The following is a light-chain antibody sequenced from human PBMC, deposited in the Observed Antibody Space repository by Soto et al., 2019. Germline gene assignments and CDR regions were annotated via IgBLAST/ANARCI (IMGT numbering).Light chain of an antibody. V-gene: IGKV1-6*02. CDR3: LQDYDYPPT. J-gene: IGKJ5*01. CDR2: AAS. CDR1: QAIRND. Sequence: AIQMTQSPSSQSASVGDRVTITCRASQAIRNDLGWYQQKPGKAPKLLIYAASSLHSGVPSRFSGSGSGTDFTLTISSLQAEDFATYYCLQDYDYPPTFGQGTRLEIK.